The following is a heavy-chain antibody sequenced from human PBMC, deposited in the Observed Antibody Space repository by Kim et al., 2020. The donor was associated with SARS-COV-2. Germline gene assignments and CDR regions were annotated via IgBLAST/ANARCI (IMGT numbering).Heavy chain of an antibody. Sequence: DYAAPVKGRFTISREDSKTTLYLQMNGLKTEDTAVYYCTTPLVVVAEIDYWGQGTLVTVSS. D-gene: IGHD2-15*01. V-gene: IGHV3-15*01. J-gene: IGHJ4*02. CDR3: TTPLVVVAEIDY.